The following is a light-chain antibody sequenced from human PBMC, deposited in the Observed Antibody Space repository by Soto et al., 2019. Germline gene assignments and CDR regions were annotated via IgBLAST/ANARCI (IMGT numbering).Light chain of an antibody. CDR3: QQYYNWPSYT. J-gene: IGKJ2*01. CDR1: QSVSSN. V-gene: IGKV3-15*01. Sequence: EIVMTQSLATLSVSPGERATLSCRASQSVSSNLAWYQQKPGQAPRLLIYAASTRATGIPARFSGSGSGTEFTLTISSLQSEDFAVYYCQQYYNWPSYTFGQGTKLEIK. CDR2: AAS.